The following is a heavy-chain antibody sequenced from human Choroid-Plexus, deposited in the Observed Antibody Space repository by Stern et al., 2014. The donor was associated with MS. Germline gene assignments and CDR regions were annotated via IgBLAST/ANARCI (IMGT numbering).Heavy chain of an antibody. V-gene: IGHV3-30*18. CDR1: GFTFGSCA. J-gene: IGHJ5*02. D-gene: IGHD2/OR15-2a*01. CDR3: AKDRQYLTYFFDH. CDR2: VSYDGSNK. Sequence: QVQLVQSGGGVDQPGRPLRLSCVASGFTFGSCAMHWVRQAPGKGLEWVAGVSYDGSNKYYADSVKGRFTISRDNSQNTLYMQMSSLRPEDTAVYYCAKDRQYLTYFFDHWGQGSLVTVSS.